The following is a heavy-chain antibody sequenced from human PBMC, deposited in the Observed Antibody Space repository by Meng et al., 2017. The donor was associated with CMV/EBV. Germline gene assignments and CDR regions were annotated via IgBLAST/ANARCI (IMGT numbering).Heavy chain of an antibody. CDR3: ARDGPDIVVVPAAIRVAAAGTDYYYYYGMDV. CDR2: INPSGGST. CDR1: GYTFTSYD. D-gene: IGHD2-2*02. Sequence: ASVKVSCKASGYTFTSYDINWVRQATGQGLEWMGIINPSGGSTSYAQKFQGRVTMTRDTSTSTVYMELSSLRSEDTAVYYCARDGPDIVVVPAAIRVAAAGTDYYYYYGMDVWGQGTTVTVSS. V-gene: IGHV1-46*01. J-gene: IGHJ6*02.